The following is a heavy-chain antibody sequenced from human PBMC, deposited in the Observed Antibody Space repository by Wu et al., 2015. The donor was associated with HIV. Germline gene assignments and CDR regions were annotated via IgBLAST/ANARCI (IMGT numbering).Heavy chain of an antibody. CDR2: IIPIFDTP. D-gene: IGHD5-12*01. CDR1: GGTFTNYA. V-gene: IGHV1-69*05. CDR3: ARNTDSVATSLYSLGV. Sequence: QVQLVQSGAEVKKPGSSVKVSCMASGGTFTNYAISWVRQAPGQGLEWMGGIIPIFDTPVYAQKFQGRVTITTDESTNTAYMELSSLRSEDTAVYYCARNTDSVATSLYSLGVWGQGTVVTVSS. J-gene: IGHJ6*02.